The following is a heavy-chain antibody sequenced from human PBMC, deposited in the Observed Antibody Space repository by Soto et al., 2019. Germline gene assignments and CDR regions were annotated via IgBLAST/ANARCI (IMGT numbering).Heavy chain of an antibody. CDR3: AKVGPYDSGSYMFRYNWFGP. J-gene: IGHJ5*02. CDR1: GFTFTNSA. V-gene: IGHV1-58*02. Sequence: SVKVSCKASGFTFTNSAIQWVRQARGQRLELMGWIVVGSGHTNYAQKFQERLTMTRDTSTSTVYMELSSLRSEDTAVYYCAKVGPYDSGSYMFRYNWFGPWGPGTLVTVSS. D-gene: IGHD3-10*01. CDR2: IVVGSGHT.